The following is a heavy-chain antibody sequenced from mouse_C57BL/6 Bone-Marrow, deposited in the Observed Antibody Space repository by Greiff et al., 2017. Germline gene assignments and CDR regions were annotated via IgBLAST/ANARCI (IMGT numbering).Heavy chain of an antibody. Sequence: EVQLQESEGGLVQPGSSMKLSCTASGFTFSDYYMAWVRQVPEKGLEWVANINYDGSSTYYLDSLKSRFIISRDNAKNILYLQMSSLKSEDTATYYCARDPLLLGYFDVGGTGTTVTGSS. V-gene: IGHV5-16*01. CDR3: ARDPLLLGYFDV. J-gene: IGHJ1*03. CDR1: GFTFSDYY. CDR2: INYDGSST. D-gene: IGHD2-10*01.